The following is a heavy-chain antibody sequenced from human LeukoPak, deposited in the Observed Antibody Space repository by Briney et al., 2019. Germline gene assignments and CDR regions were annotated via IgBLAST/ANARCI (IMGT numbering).Heavy chain of an antibody. V-gene: IGHV4-34*01. Sequence: SETLSLTCAVYGGSFSGYYWSWIRQPPGKGLEWIGEINHSGSTNYNPSLKSRVTILVDTSKNQFSLKLRSVTAADTAVYYCARSLYYYGSDSFDIWGQGTMVTVSS. D-gene: IGHD3-10*01. CDR3: ARSLYYYGSDSFDI. CDR1: GGSFSGYY. CDR2: INHSGST. J-gene: IGHJ3*02.